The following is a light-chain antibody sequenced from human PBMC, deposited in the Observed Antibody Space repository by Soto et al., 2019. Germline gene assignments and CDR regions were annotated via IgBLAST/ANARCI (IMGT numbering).Light chain of an antibody. CDR1: SSDVGGYNY. J-gene: IGLJ1*01. Sequence: QSALTQAASVSGSPGPSITISCSGTSSDVGGYNYVFWYQQYPGKAPKLMIYEVSNRPSGVPNRVSGSKSGNTASLTISGLQAEDEADYYCSSYTSSSTYVFGIGTKVTVL. V-gene: IGLV2-14*01. CDR3: SSYTSSSTYV. CDR2: EVS.